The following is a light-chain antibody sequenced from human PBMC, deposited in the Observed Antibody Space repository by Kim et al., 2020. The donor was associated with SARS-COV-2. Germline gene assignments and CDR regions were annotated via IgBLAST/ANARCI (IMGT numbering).Light chain of an antibody. Sequence: VPPGKTASITCSGDKLGDKYACWYQQKPGQSPVLVIYQDSKRPSGIPERFSGSNSGNTATLTISGTQAMDEADYYCQAWDSSTAVFGGGTQLTVL. CDR1: KLGDKY. J-gene: IGLJ2*01. CDR3: QAWDSSTAV. V-gene: IGLV3-1*01. CDR2: QDS.